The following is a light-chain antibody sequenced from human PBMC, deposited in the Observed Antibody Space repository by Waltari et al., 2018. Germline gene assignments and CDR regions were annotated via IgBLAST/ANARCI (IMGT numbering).Light chain of an antibody. J-gene: IGLJ3*02. V-gene: IGLV2-14*03. CDR2: DVG. CDR3: SSYTSSNTLV. Sequence: WYQHNPCKAPKLMIYDVGKRPSGVSNRFSGSKSRNKASLTISGLQAEDEADYYCSSYTSSNTLVFGGGTKLTVL.